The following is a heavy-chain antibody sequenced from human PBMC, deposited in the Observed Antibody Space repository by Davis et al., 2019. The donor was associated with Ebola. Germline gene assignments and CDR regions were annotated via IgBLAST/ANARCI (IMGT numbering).Heavy chain of an antibody. D-gene: IGHD3-9*01. CDR1: GFTFSDYY. CDR3: AGGTLRHVDWEPLDY. CDR2: ISTYGTTI. Sequence: PGGSLSLSCAASGFTFSDYYLTWICQAPGPGLEWLPYISTYGTTIYYADSVKGRFTTSRDNAKTSLHLQLNSLTAEDTAVYYCAGGTLRHVDWEPLDYWGQGTLVTVSS. J-gene: IGHJ4*02. V-gene: IGHV3-11*01.